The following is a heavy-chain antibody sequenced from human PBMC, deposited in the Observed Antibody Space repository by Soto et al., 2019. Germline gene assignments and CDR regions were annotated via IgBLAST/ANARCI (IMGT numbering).Heavy chain of an antibody. CDR3: ARGLSYYDSSGYSDAFDN. CDR2: IIPVFGIE. J-gene: IGHJ3*02. D-gene: IGHD3-22*01. V-gene: IGHV1-69*01. Sequence: HVQLVQSGAEVKKPGSSVKVSCKASGGTFSSYGVSWVRQAPGQGLEWMGRIIPVFGIEHYAQKSQGRVTVTADESTSTAYMELSGLTSEDTAVYYCARGLSYYDSSGYSDAFDNWGQGTLVTVSS. CDR1: GGTFSSYG.